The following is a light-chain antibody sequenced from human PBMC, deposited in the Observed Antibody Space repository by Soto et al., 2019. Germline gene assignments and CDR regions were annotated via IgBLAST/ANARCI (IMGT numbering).Light chain of an antibody. CDR1: QTISNL. V-gene: IGKV1-5*01. J-gene: IGKJ1*01. CDR3: QQYNGNPPWT. CDR2: DAS. Sequence: DIQMTQSPSTLSASVGDSVTITCRASQTISNLLAWYQQKPGKAPNLLIFDASTLERGVPSRFSGSGSGTEFTLTISSLQPDDFATYYCQQYNGNPPWTFGQGTKVDIK.